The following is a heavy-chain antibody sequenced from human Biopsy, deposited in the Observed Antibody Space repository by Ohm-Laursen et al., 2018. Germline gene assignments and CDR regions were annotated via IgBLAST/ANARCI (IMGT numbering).Heavy chain of an antibody. J-gene: IGHJ5*02. CDR2: MIPSSGKT. CDR1: GYSFSTYD. D-gene: IGHD6-6*01. V-gene: IGHV1-8*01. CDR3: ARGYSRRVSIFEASIYWFDT. Sequence: SVKVSCKTSGYSFSTYDVNWVRQARGQGLEWMGWMIPSSGKTGYAQRFQGRVTLTMNTSISTAYMELSGLRSEDSAVYFCARGYSRRVSIFEASIYWFDTWGQGTLVTVSS.